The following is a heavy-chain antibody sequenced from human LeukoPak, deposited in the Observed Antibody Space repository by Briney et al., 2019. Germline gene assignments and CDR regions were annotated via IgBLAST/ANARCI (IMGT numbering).Heavy chain of an antibody. J-gene: IGHJ3*02. D-gene: IGHD2-2*01. Sequence: KSGESLKISCKGSGYSFTSYWIGWVRQMPGKGLEWMGIIYPGDSDTRYSPSFQGQVTISANKSISTAYLQWSSLKASDTAMYYCASQGGIVVVPAAMKGDAFDIWGQGTMVTVSS. V-gene: IGHV5-51*01. CDR1: GYSFTSYW. CDR3: ASQGGIVVVPAAMKGDAFDI. CDR2: IYPGDSDT.